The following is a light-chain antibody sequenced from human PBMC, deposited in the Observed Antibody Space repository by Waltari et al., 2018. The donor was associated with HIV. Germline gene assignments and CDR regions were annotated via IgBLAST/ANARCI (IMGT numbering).Light chain of an antibody. CDR1: SSNIGNNY. Sequence: QSVLTQPPSVSAAPGQKVTISCSGSSSNIGNNYVSWYQQLPGTAPKRLTYDNNKRPSGIPDRFSGSKSGTSATLGITGLQTGDEADYYCGTWDSSLSAVVFGGGTKLTVL. V-gene: IGLV1-51*01. CDR2: DNN. J-gene: IGLJ2*01. CDR3: GTWDSSLSAVV.